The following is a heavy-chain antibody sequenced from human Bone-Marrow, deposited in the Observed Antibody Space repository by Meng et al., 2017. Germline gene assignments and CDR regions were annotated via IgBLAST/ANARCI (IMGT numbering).Heavy chain of an antibody. CDR3: AHSLRIAAAVTGDWYFDL. Sequence: QFTLKVCGPTLVNPPQPPTLPFTFSGFSLSTGGVGVAWIRQPPGKALEWLALIYWDDDKRYSPSLKSRLTITKDTSKNQVVLTMTSTDPVDTATYYCAHSLRIAAAVTGDWYFDLWGRGTLVTVSS. V-gene: IGHV2-5*02. D-gene: IGHD6-13*01. CDR2: IYWDDDK. CDR1: GFSLSTGGVG. J-gene: IGHJ2*01.